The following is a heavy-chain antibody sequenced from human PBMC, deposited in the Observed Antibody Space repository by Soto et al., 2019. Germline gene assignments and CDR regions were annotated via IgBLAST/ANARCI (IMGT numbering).Heavy chain of an antibody. V-gene: IGHV4-30-4*01. Sequence: SETLSLTCTVAGGSISSGDYYWSWIRQPPGKGLEWIGYIYYSGSTYYNPSLKSRVTISVDTSKNQFSLKLSSVTAADTAVYYCARGGAARPRVWFDPWGQGTLVTVSS. J-gene: IGHJ5*02. CDR1: GGSISSGDYY. CDR2: IYYSGST. D-gene: IGHD6-6*01. CDR3: ARGGAARPRVWFDP.